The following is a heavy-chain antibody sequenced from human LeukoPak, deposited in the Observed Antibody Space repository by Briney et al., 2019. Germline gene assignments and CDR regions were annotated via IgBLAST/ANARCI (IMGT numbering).Heavy chain of an antibody. Sequence: PGGSLRLSCAASGFTVSSNYMSWVRQAPGKGLVWVSRINSDGSSTSYADSVKGRFTISRDNAKNTLYLQMNSLRAEDTAVYYCARDPWGAFKASTLNNWFDPWGQGTLVTVSS. V-gene: IGHV3-74*01. CDR1: GFTVSSNY. CDR3: ARDPWGAFKASTLNNWFDP. D-gene: IGHD3-16*01. CDR2: INSDGSST. J-gene: IGHJ5*02.